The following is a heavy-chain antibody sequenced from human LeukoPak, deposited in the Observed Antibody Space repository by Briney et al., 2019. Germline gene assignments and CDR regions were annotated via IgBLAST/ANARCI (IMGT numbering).Heavy chain of an antibody. CDR1: GFTFGDYA. J-gene: IGHJ3*02. V-gene: IGHV3-49*03. Sequence: GGSLRLSCTASGFTFGDYAMNWFRQAPGKGLEWVGFIRSKAYGGTTEYAASVKGRFTISRDDSKSIAYLQINSLKTEDTAVFYCTRRSGYSIDDVFDIWGQGTMVTVSS. CDR2: IRSKAYGGTT. CDR3: TRRSGYSIDDVFDI. D-gene: IGHD3-22*01.